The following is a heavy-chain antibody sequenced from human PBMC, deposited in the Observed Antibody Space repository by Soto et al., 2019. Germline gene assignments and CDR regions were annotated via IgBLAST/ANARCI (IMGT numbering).Heavy chain of an antibody. CDR3: ACDDCRIHNCLRPFDY. CDR1: GYTFTDYY. V-gene: IGHV1-2*02. D-gene: IGHD2-15*01. Sequence: SVKVSCKASGYTFTDYYMHWVRQAPGQGFEWVGGINPESGNPKYVPKFQGRVTVTRDTSTSTAYMELNRLTSDDTAVYYFACDDCRIHNCLRPFDYWGQGTLVTVSS. CDR2: INPESGNP. J-gene: IGHJ4*02.